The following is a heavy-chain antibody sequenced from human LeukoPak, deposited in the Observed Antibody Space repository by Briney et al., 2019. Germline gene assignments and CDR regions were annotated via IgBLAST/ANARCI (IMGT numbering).Heavy chain of an antibody. D-gene: IGHD6-6*01. CDR2: ISGSSGII. CDR3: ARVAPSSKSSAFDI. J-gene: IGHJ3*02. CDR1: GFTFNTYT. V-gene: IGHV3-48*01. Sequence: PGGSLRLSCAASGFTFNTYTMNWVRKAPGKGLEWVSYISGSSGIIDYADSVRGRFTISRDNAKNSLYLQMNSLRTEDTAVYYCARVAPSSKSSAFDIWGQGTMVTVSS.